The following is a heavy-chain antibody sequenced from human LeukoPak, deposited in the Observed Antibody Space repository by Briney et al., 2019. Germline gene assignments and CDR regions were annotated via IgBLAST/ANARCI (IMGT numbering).Heavy chain of an antibody. CDR1: GFTFSSYS. D-gene: IGHD6-6*01. Sequence: GGSLRLSCAASGFTFSSYSMNWVRQAPGKGLEWVSYIGAAGSTIYYADSVKGRFTISRDNAKNSLFLQMNSLRAEDTAVYYCARAEEVEYSSSSWFDPWGQGTLVTVSS. V-gene: IGHV3-48*01. J-gene: IGHJ5*02. CDR2: IGAAGSTI. CDR3: ARAEEVEYSSSSWFDP.